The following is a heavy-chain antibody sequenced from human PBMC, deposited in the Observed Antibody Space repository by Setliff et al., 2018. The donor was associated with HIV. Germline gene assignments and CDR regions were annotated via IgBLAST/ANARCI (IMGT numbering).Heavy chain of an antibody. CDR1: GGSISSSSYY. CDR2: IYYRGTT. CDR3: AREEDYNFWSGYDWFDP. D-gene: IGHD3-3*01. J-gene: IGHJ5*02. V-gene: IGHV4-39*07. Sequence: SETLSLTCNVSGGSISSSSYYWAWIRQPPGKGLEWIASIYYRGTTYDNPSLKSRVTISVDTSKNQFSLKLSSVTAADTAVYYCAREEDYNFWSGYDWFDPWGQGTLVTVSS.